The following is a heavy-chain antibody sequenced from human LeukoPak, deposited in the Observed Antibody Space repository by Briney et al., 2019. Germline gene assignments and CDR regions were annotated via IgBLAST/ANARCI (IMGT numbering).Heavy chain of an antibody. V-gene: IGHV3-23*01. CDR3: ARCRENDFWSGSPVDY. CDR1: GFTFSSYA. D-gene: IGHD3-3*01. CDR2: ISGSGGST. J-gene: IGHJ4*02. Sequence: GGSLRLSCAASGFTFSSYAMSWVRQAPGKGLEWVSAISGSGGSTYYADSVKGRFTISRDNSKNTLYLQMNSLRVEDTAVYYCARCRENDFWSGSPVDYWGQGTLVTVSS.